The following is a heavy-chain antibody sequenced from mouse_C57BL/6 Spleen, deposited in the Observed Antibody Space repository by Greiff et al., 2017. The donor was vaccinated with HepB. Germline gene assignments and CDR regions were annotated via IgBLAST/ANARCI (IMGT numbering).Heavy chain of an antibody. J-gene: IGHJ3*01. D-gene: IGHD2-10*01. CDR1: GYTFTSYW. Sequence: QVQLQQPGAELVRPGSSVKLSCKASGYTFTSYWMHWVKQRPIQGLEWIGNIDPSDSETHYNQKFKDKATLTVDKSSSTAYMQLSSLTSEDSAVYYCARSYYGNLRAWFAYWGQGTLVTVSA. CDR2: IDPSDSET. CDR3: ARSYYGNLRAWFAY. V-gene: IGHV1-52*01.